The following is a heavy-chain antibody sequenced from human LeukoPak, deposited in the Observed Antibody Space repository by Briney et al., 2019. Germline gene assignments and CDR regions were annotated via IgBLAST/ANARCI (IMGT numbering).Heavy chain of an antibody. CDR1: GGTFSSYA. CDR2: IIPIIGIA. D-gene: IGHD4-23*01. J-gene: IGHJ4*02. CDR3: ARDYGGITYYFDY. V-gene: IGHV1-69*04. Sequence: SVKVSCKASGGTFSSYAISWVRQVPGQGLEWMGRIIPIIGIANYAQKFQGRVTITADKSTSTAYMELSSLRSEDTAVYYCARDYGGITYYFDYWGQGTLVTVSS.